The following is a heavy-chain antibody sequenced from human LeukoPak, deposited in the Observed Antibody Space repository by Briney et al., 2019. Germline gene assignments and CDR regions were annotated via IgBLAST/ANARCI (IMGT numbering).Heavy chain of an antibody. D-gene: IGHD5-18*01. J-gene: IGHJ4*02. Sequence: GGSLRLSCAASGFSFSFYAIHWVRQAPGKGLEWVAVISSDGSNTYYADSVKGRFSISRDNSKNTLYLQMNSLRPEETAVYYCARGYTTMAHTDYWGQGTLVTVSS. CDR1: GFSFSFYA. V-gene: IGHV3-30*04. CDR2: ISSDGSNT. CDR3: ARGYTTMAHTDY.